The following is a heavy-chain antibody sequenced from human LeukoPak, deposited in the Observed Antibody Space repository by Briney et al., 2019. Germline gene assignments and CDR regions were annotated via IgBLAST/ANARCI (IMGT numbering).Heavy chain of an antibody. J-gene: IGHJ6*03. CDR2: IIPIFGTA. CDR1: GGTFSSYA. V-gene: IGHV1-69*06. CDR3: ARVGSRTIFGVVQEKGMDA. D-gene: IGHD3-3*01. Sequence: ASVKVSCKASGGTFSSYAISWVRQAPGQGLEWMGRIIPIFGTANYAQKFQGRVTITADKSTSTAYMELSSLRSEDTAVYYCARVGSRTIFGVVQEKGMDAWGKGTTVTVSS.